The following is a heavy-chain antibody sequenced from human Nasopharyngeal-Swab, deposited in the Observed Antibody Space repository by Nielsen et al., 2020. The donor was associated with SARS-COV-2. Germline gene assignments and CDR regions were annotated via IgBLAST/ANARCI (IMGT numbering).Heavy chain of an antibody. CDR1: GFTFDDYA. Sequence: RGSLRLSCAASGFTFDDYAMHWVRQAPGKGLEWVSLISGDGGSTYYADSVKGRFTISRDNSKNSLYLQMNSPRTEDTALYYCALMAELSIVGAYYGMDVWGQGTTVTVSS. CDR3: ALMAELSIVGAYYGMDV. V-gene: IGHV3-43*02. D-gene: IGHD1-26*01. CDR2: ISGDGGST. J-gene: IGHJ6*02.